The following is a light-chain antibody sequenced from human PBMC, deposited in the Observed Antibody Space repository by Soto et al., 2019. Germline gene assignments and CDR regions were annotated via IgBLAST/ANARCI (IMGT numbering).Light chain of an antibody. V-gene: IGLV2-14*01. Sequence: QSALAQPASVSGSPGQSITISCAGTNRDVGGYNYVSWYQQYPGKAPKLIIYEVTYRPSGVSNRFSGSKSGNTASLTISGLQAEDEADYYCSSYSSSSALDVIFGGGTKLTDL. J-gene: IGLJ2*01. CDR3: SSYSSSSALDVI. CDR1: NRDVGGYNY. CDR2: EVT.